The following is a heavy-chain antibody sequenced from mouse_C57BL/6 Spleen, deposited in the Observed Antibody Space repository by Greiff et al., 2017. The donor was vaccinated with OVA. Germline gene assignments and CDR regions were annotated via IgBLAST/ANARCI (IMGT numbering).Heavy chain of an antibody. CDR2: INPSTGGT. D-gene: IGHD4-1*01. J-gene: IGHJ2*01. CDR1: GYSFTGYY. CDR3: ASNFFDY. V-gene: IGHV1-42*01. Sequence: EVQLQQSGPELVKPGASVKISCKASGYSFTGYYMNWVKQSPEKSLEWIGEINPSTGGTTYNQKFEAKATLTVDKSSSTAYMQLKSLTSEDSAVYYCASNFFDYWGQGTTLTVSS.